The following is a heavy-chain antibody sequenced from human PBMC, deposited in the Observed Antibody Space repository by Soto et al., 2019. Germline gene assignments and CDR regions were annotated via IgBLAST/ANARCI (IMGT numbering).Heavy chain of an antibody. CDR1: GFTFSSYW. D-gene: IGHD3-10*01. CDR3: ARDPVTVRGVLHFDY. Sequence: GGSLRLSCAASGFTFSSYWMHWVRQAPGKGLVWVSRVHGDGSATNYADSVKGRFTISRDNAKNTLYLQMNNLRAEDTAVYYCARDPVTVRGVLHFDYWGQGTLVTVSS. V-gene: IGHV3-74*01. J-gene: IGHJ4*02. CDR2: VHGDGSAT.